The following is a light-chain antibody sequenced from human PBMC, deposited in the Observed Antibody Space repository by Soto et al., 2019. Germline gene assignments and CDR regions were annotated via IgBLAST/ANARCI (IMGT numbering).Light chain of an antibody. CDR1: QSISMS. CDR2: KAS. Sequence: DIQMTQSPSTLSASVGDRVTITCRASQSISMSLAWYQQKPGKAPKLLIYKASSLESGVPSRFSGSISGTEFTLTISSLQPDDFATYYCQQYSTYSRAFGQGTKVELK. CDR3: QQYSTYSRA. J-gene: IGKJ1*01. V-gene: IGKV1-5*03.